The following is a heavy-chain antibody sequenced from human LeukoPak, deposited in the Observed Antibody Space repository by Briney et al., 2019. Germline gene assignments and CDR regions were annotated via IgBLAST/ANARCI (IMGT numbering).Heavy chain of an antibody. J-gene: IGHJ4*02. CDR2: ISSTSSTI. CDR3: ARDPGQTYYYDSSGSYG. D-gene: IGHD3-22*01. CDR1: GFTFSSFS. V-gene: IGHV3-48*01. Sequence: GGSLRLSCAASGFTFSSFSMNWVRQAPGKGLEWVSYISSTSSTIYYADSVKGRFTISRDNAKNSLYLQMNSLRAEDTAVYYCARDPGQTYYYDSSGSYGWGQGTLVTVSS.